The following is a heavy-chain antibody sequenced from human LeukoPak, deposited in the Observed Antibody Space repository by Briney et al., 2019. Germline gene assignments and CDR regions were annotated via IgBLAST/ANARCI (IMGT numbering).Heavy chain of an antibody. CDR3: ARGGAIAAAVDY. V-gene: IGHV4-59*11. CDR2: IYYSGST. D-gene: IGHD6-13*01. J-gene: IGHJ4*02. CDR1: GGSISSHY. Sequence: SETLSLTCTVSGGSISSHYWSWIRQPPGKGLEWIGYIYYSGSTNYNPSLKSRVTISVDTSKNRFSLKLSSVTAADTAVYYCARGGAIAAAVDYWGQGTLVTVSS.